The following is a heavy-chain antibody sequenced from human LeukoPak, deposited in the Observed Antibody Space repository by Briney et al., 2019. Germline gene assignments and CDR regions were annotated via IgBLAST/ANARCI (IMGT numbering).Heavy chain of an antibody. CDR2: IWYDGSNK. CDR1: GFTFRSHA. CDR3: AKSCSSTSCYRFDS. Sequence: GGSLRLSCATSGFTFRSHAMHWVRQSPGKGLEWVAQIWYDGSNKYYADSVKGRFTISRDNAKNSLYLQMNSLRAEDTALYYCAKSCSSTSCYRFDSWGQGTLVTVPS. D-gene: IGHD2-2*02. J-gene: IGHJ5*01. V-gene: IGHV3-30*02.